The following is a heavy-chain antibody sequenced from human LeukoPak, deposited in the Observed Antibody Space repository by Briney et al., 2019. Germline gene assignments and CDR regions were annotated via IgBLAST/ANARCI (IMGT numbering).Heavy chain of an antibody. CDR1: GGSISSYY. Sequence: SETLSLTCTVSGGSISSYYWSWIRQPPGKGLEWIGNIPYSGSTNYNPSLKSRVTISVDTSRNQFSLKLSSVTAADTAVYYCARGRLGGSGSYYNVLDYWGQGTLVTVSS. J-gene: IGHJ4*02. CDR2: IPYSGST. V-gene: IGHV4-59*01. D-gene: IGHD3-10*01. CDR3: ARGRLGGSGSYYNVLDY.